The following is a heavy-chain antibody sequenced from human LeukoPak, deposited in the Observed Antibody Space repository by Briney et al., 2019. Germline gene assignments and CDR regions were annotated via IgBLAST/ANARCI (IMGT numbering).Heavy chain of an antibody. CDR2: IGGRDGST. CDR1: GFTFSSYG. J-gene: IGHJ4*02. D-gene: IGHD3-10*01. Sequence: SGGSLRLSCAASGFTFSSYGMSWVRQAPGKGLEWVSAIGGRDGSTYYADSVEGRFTISRNNSKNTLYVQMNSLRAEDTAVYYCAKGHYYGSGSLDYWGQGTQVTVSS. CDR3: AKGHYYGSGSLDY. V-gene: IGHV3-23*01.